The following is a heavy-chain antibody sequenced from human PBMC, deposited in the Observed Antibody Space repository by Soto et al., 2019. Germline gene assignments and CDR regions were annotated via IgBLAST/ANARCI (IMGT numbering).Heavy chain of an antibody. CDR3: AREEYYYGSGAFFDY. D-gene: IGHD3-10*01. Sequence: QVQLVQSGAEVKKPGSSVKVSCKASGGTFSSYTISWVRQAPGQGLEWMGRIIPILGIANYAQKFQGRVRINADKSTSTAYMELSSLRSEDTAVYYCAREEYYYGSGAFFDYWGQGTLVTV. CDR2: IIPILGIA. CDR1: GGTFSSYT. V-gene: IGHV1-69*08. J-gene: IGHJ4*02.